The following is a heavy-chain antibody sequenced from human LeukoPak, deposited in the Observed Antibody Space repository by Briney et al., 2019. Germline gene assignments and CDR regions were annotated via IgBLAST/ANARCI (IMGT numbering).Heavy chain of an antibody. J-gene: IGHJ4*02. CDR3: ARPEGVDTAMAFDY. V-gene: IGHV1-24*01. Sequence: ASVKVSCKVSGYTLTELSMHWVRQAPGKGLEWMGGFDPEDGETIYAQKFQGRVTMTEDTSTDTAYMELSSLRSEDTAVYYCARPEGVDTAMAFDYWGQGTLVTVSS. CDR1: GYTLTELS. CDR2: FDPEDGET. D-gene: IGHD5-18*01.